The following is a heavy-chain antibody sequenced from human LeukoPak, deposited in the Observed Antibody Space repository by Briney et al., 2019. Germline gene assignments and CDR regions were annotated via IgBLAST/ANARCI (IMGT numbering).Heavy chain of an antibody. D-gene: IGHD3-22*01. CDR1: GYTFTSYY. Sequence: GASVKVSCKASGYTFTSYYMHWVRQAPGQGLEWMGIINPSGGSTSYAQKFQGRVTMSRDTSTSTVYMELSSLRSGDTAVYYCARVYYYDSSGWDAFDIWGQGTMVTVSS. CDR3: ARVYYYDSSGWDAFDI. J-gene: IGHJ3*02. V-gene: IGHV1-46*01. CDR2: INPSGGST.